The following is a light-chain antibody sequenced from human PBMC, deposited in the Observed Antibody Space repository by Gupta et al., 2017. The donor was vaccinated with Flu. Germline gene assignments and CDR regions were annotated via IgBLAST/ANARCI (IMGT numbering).Light chain of an antibody. CDR1: RGNSRTKA. J-gene: IGLJ1*01. V-gene: IGLV1-47*01. CDR2: RAN. Sequence: RITIYGSGSRGNSRTKAVFWYQQLPGKAPKLIIYRANQRPSGVTDRFAGSKSGNTASLAISGLRSEDEADYYGESWADSLGVYGFGTGTKVTVL. CDR3: ESWADSLGVYG.